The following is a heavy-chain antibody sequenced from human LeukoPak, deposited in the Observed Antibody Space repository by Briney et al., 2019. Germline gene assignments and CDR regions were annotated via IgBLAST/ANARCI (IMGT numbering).Heavy chain of an antibody. D-gene: IGHD1-26*01. J-gene: IGHJ4*02. V-gene: IGHV4-34*01. CDR3: AREGVGATGAYYFDY. CDR2: INPSGST. CDR1: GFTVSSNY. Sequence: PGGSLRLSCAASGFTVSSNYMSWVRQAPGKGLEWIGEINPSGSTNYNPSLKSRVTISVETSKNQFSLKLSSVTAADTAVYYCAREGVGATGAYYFDYWGQGTLVTVSS.